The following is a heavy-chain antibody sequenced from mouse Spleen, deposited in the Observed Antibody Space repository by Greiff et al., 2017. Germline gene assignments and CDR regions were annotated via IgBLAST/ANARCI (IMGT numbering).Heavy chain of an antibody. CDR1: GFSLTSYG. D-gene: IGHD2-1*01. CDR2: IWSGGST. CDR3: ANYGNYAWFAY. Sequence: QVQLKESGPGLVQPSQSLSITCTVSGFSLTSYGVHWVRQSPGKGLEWLGVIWSGGSTDYNAAFISRLSISKDNPKSQVFFKMNSLQADDTAIYYCANYGNYAWFAYWGQGTLVTVSA. V-gene: IGHV2-2*01. J-gene: IGHJ3*01.